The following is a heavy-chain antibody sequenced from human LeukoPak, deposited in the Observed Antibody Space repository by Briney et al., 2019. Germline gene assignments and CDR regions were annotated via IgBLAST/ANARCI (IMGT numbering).Heavy chain of an antibody. CDR1: GYTSTGYY. V-gene: IGHV1-2*02. D-gene: IGHD4-17*01. CDR2: INPNSGGT. J-gene: IGHJ4*02. CDR3: ARSPSDYGDFIDY. Sequence: ASVKVSCKASGYTSTGYYMHWVRQAPGQGLEWMGWINPNSGGTNYAQKFQGRVTMTRDTSISTAYMEPSRQRTEDTAVYYCARSPSDYGDFIDYWGQGTLVTVSS.